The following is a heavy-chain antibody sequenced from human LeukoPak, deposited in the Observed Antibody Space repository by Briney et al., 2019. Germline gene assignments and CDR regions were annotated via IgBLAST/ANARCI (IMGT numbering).Heavy chain of an antibody. CDR3: AREGYYGSGYPFDY. Sequence: PSETLSLTCTVSGGSISSYYWSWIRQPPGKGLEWIGYIYYSGSTYYNPSLKSRVTISVDTSKNQFSLKLSSVTAADTAVYYCAREGYYGSGYPFDYWGQGTLVTVSS. J-gene: IGHJ4*02. V-gene: IGHV4-59*12. D-gene: IGHD3-10*01. CDR2: IYYSGST. CDR1: GGSISSYY.